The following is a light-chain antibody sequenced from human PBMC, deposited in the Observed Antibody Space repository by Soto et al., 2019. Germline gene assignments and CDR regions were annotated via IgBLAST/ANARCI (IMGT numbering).Light chain of an antibody. CDR1: GSDVGGYNY. V-gene: IGLV2-14*01. CDR3: SSYTSSSTLV. CDR2: DVS. Sequence: QSALTQPASVSGSPGQSITISCTGTGSDVGGYNYVSWYQQHPGKAPKLMIYDVSNRPLGVSNRFSGSKSGNTASLTISGLQAEDEADYYCSSYTSSSTLVFGTGTKVTVL. J-gene: IGLJ1*01.